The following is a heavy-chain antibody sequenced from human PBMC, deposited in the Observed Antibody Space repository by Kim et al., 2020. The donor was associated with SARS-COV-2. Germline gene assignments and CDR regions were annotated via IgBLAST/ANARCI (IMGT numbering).Heavy chain of an antibody. Sequence: TLSLTCTVSGGSISSSSYYWGWIRQPPGKGLEWLGSIYYSGRTYRNPSLKSRVTISVDTSKNQFSLKLSSVTAADTAVYYCARHERSGVDYWGQGTLVTVSS. CDR3: ARHERSGVDY. CDR1: GGSISSSSYY. V-gene: IGHV4-39*01. D-gene: IGHD1-26*01. J-gene: IGHJ4*02. CDR2: IYYSGRT.